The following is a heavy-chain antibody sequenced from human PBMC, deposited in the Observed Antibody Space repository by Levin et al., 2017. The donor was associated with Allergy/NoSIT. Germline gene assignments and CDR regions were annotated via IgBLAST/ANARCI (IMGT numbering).Heavy chain of an antibody. CDR3: ARDRPYYYDSSGSAFDI. CDR2: ISAYNGNT. Sequence: GESLKISCKASGYTFTSYGISWVRQAPGQGLEWMGWISAYNGNTNYAQKLQGRVTMTTDTSTSTAYMELRSLRSDDTAVYYCARDRPYYYDSSGSAFDIWGQGTMVTVSS. CDR1: GYTFTSYG. J-gene: IGHJ3*02. D-gene: IGHD3-22*01. V-gene: IGHV1-18*01.